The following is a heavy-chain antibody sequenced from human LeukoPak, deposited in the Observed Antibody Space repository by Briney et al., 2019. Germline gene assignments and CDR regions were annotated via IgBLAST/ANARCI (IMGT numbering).Heavy chain of an antibody. D-gene: IGHD3-16*01. V-gene: IGHV3-66*01. J-gene: IGHJ6*02. CDR2: IYSGGST. CDR3: ARDRRLGSYGMDV. Sequence: PGGSLRLSCAASGFTVSSNYMSWVRQAPGKGLEWVSVIYSGGSTYYADSVKGRFTISRDNSKNTLYLQMNSLRAEDTAVYYCARDRRLGSYGMDVWGQGTTVTVSS. CDR1: GFTVSSNY.